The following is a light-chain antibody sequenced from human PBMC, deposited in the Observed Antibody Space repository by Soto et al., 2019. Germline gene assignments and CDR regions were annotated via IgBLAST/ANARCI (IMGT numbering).Light chain of an antibody. Sequence: ENVLTQSPCTLSCSPWERSTLSCRASQSVSSSYLAWYQQKPGQAPRLLIYGASSRATGIPDRFSGSGSGTDFTLTISRLEPEDFAVYYCQQYGSSPLTFGQGTRLEIK. CDR3: QQYGSSPLT. V-gene: IGKV3-20*01. CDR2: GAS. CDR1: QSVSSSY. J-gene: IGKJ5*01.